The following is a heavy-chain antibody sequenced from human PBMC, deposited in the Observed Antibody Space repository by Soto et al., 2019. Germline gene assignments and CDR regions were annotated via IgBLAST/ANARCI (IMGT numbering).Heavy chain of an antibody. J-gene: IGHJ6*02. CDR2: VKQDGSEK. D-gene: IGHD3-22*01. Sequence: GGSLRLSCAASGFTFSSYWMSWVRQAPGKGLEWVANVKQDGSEKYYVDSVKGRFTISRDNAKNSLYLQMNSLRAEGTAVYYCARDRDSSGYQTPFYYYYGMDVWGQGTTVTVSS. V-gene: IGHV3-7*03. CDR1: GFTFSSYW. CDR3: ARDRDSSGYQTPFYYYYGMDV.